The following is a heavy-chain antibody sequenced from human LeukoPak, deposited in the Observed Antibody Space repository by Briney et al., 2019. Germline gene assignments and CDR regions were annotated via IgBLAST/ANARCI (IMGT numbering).Heavy chain of an antibody. V-gene: IGHV3-23*01. J-gene: IGHJ6*02. Sequence: PGGSLRLSCAASGFTFSSYAMSWVRQALGKGLEWVSAISGSGGSTYYADSAKGRFTISRDNSKNTLYLQMNSLRAEDTAVYYCARRRPCSGGSCYTPYYYYGMDVWGQGTTVTVSS. D-gene: IGHD2-15*01. CDR3: ARRRPCSGGSCYTPYYYYGMDV. CDR2: ISGSGGST. CDR1: GFTFSSYA.